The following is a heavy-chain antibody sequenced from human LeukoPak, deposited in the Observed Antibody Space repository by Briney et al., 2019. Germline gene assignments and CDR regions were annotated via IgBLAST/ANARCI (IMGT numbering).Heavy chain of an antibody. CDR3: ARDRVGGGVDY. CDR2: IYYSGST. CDR1: GGSISSGGYY. J-gene: IGHJ4*02. Sequence: SETLSLTCTVSGGSISSGGYYWSWIRQHPGKGLEWIGYIYYSGSTYYNPSLKSRVTISVDTSKNQFSLKLSSVTAADTAVYYCARDRVGGGVDYWGQGTLVTVSS. D-gene: IGHD1-26*01. V-gene: IGHV4-31*03.